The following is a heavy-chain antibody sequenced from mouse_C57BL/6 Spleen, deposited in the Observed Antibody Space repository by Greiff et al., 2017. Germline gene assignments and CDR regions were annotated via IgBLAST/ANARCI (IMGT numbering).Heavy chain of an antibody. CDR2: INPNYGTT. Sequence: VQLKQSGPELVKPGASVKISCKASGYSFTDYNLNWVKQSNGKSLEWIGVINPNYGTTSYNQKFKGKATLTVDQSSSTAYMQLNSLTSEDSAVYYCARRGRTTGYFDVWGTGTTVTVSS. D-gene: IGHD3-1*01. CDR3: ARRGRTTGYFDV. J-gene: IGHJ1*03. CDR1: GYSFTDYN. V-gene: IGHV1-39*01.